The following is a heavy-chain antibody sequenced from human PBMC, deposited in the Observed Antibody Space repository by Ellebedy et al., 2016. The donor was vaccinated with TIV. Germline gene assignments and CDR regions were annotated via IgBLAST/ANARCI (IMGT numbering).Heavy chain of an antibody. CDR2: ISAYTGDT. CDR1: GYTFGSYG. J-gene: IGHJ4*02. D-gene: IGHD2-8*01. V-gene: IGHV1-18*01. Sequence: ASVKVSCKTSGYTFGSYGISWVRQAPGQGLEWMGWISAYTGDTDYAVKYQGRLSMSTDTSTSTAYLELRSLKSDDTAVYYCARDMVQGMVSIYVWFDYWGQGTLVTVSS. CDR3: ARDMVQGMVSIYVWFDY.